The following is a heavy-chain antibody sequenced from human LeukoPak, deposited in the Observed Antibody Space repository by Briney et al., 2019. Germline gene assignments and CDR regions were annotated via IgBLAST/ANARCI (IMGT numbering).Heavy chain of an antibody. Sequence: GGSLRLSCAASRFTFSSYSMNWVRQAPGKGLEWVSSISSSSSYIYYADSVKGRFTISRDNAKNSLFLQMNSLRAEDTAVYYCAKRVVPATDCFDYWGQGTLVTVSS. CDR3: AKRVVPATDCFDY. V-gene: IGHV3-21*01. J-gene: IGHJ4*02. D-gene: IGHD2-2*01. CDR1: RFTFSSYS. CDR2: ISSSSSYI.